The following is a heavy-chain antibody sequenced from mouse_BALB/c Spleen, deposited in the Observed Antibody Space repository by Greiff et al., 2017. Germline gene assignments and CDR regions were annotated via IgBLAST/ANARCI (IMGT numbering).Heavy chain of an antibody. D-gene: IGHD4-1*01. CDR1: GFTFTDYY. V-gene: IGHV7-3*02. CDR2: IRNKANGYTT. J-gene: IGHJ2*01. Sequence: EVMLVESGGGLVQPGGSLRLSCATSGFTFTDYYMSWVRQPPGKALEWLGFIRNKANGYTTEYSASVKGRFTISRDNSQSILYLQMNTLRAEDSATYYCARDSTGTLGDYFDYWGQGTTLTVSS. CDR3: ARDSTGTLGDYFDY.